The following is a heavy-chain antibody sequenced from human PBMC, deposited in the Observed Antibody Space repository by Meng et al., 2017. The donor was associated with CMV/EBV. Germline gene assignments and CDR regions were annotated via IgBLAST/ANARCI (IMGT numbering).Heavy chain of an antibody. CDR2: INQYGSDT. CDR3: ARGRTSVTAN. V-gene: IGHV3-7*01. D-gene: IGHD2-21*02. CDR1: GFTFSSHW. J-gene: IGHJ4*01. Sequence: EGSLRLSCAASGFTFSSHWMTWVRQAPGKGLEWVANINQYGSDTNYVDSVKGRFIISRDNAKSSLYLQMNSLRADDTAVYFCARGRTSVTANWGHGTLVTVSS.